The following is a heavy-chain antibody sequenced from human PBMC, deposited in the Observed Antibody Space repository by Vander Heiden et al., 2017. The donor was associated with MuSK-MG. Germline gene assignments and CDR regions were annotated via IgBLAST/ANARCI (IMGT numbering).Heavy chain of an antibody. CDR2: ISYDGSNK. Sequence: QVQLVESGGGVVQPGRSLRLSCAASGFTFSSHGRHWVRQAPGKGLEWVAVISYDGSNKYYADSVKGRFTISRDNSKNTLYLQMNSLRAEDTAVNYCAKDLADSNYVLDYWGQGTLGTVSA. D-gene: IGHD4-4*01. V-gene: IGHV3-30*18. J-gene: IGHJ4*02. CDR1: GFTFSSHG. CDR3: AKDLADSNYVLDY.